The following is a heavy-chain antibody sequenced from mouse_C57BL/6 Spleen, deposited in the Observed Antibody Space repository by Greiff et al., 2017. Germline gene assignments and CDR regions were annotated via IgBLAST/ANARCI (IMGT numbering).Heavy chain of an antibody. CDR2: INPSTGGT. V-gene: IGHV1-42*01. Sequence: VQLQQSGPELVKPGASVKISCKASGYSFTGYYMNWVKQSPEKSLEWIGEINPSTGGTTYNQKFKAKATLTVDKSSSTAYMQLKSLTSEDSAVYYCARSPVVANSFDYWGQGTTLTVSS. J-gene: IGHJ2*01. CDR3: ARSPVVANSFDY. D-gene: IGHD1-1*01. CDR1: GYSFTGYY.